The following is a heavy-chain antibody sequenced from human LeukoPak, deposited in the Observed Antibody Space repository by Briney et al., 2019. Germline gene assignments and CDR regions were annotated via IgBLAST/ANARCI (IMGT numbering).Heavy chain of an antibody. CDR2: ISAYNGNT. CDR3: AREVEMATTDY. J-gene: IGHJ4*02. Sequence: ASVKVSCKPSRYTFTSYGIIWVRQAPGQGLEWMGWISAYNGNTNYAQKLQGRVTMTTDTSTSTAYMELRSLRSDDTAVYYCAREVEMATTDYWGQGTLVTVSS. D-gene: IGHD5-24*01. V-gene: IGHV1-18*01. CDR1: RYTFTSYG.